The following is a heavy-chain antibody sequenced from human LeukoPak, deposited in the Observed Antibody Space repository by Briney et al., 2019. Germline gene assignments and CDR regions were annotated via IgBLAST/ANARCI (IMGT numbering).Heavy chain of an antibody. CDR1: GGTFSSYA. D-gene: IGHD3-22*01. J-gene: IGHJ5*02. Sequence: ASVKVSCKASGGTFSSYAISWVRQAPGQGLEWMGGIIPIFGTANYAQKFQGRVTITADESTSTAYMELSSLRSEDTAVYYCARDIDRSSGYYRQRNWFDPWGQGTLVTVSS. CDR3: ARDIDRSSGYYRQRNWFDP. V-gene: IGHV1-69*13. CDR2: IIPIFGTA.